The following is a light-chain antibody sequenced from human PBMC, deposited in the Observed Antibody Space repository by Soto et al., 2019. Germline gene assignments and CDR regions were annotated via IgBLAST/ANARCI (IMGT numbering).Light chain of an antibody. V-gene: IGKV3-15*01. CDR1: QNVISS. J-gene: IGKJ1*01. Sequence: SQSPADMVSFTGERATIICRTSQNVISSCLAWYQQKPGQAPSLLIYGAFTMASGIPARFSGTGSGTEFTLTISSLQPEDFAPYYCQEYNDWPLTFGQGTKVDIK. CDR2: GAF. CDR3: QEYNDWPLT.